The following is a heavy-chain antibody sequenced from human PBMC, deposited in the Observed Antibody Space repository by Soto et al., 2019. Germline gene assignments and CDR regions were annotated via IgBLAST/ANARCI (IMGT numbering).Heavy chain of an antibody. D-gene: IGHD3-22*01. CDR3: ARGLPFRGRDSSGYYYSDYYYGMDV. Sequence: PSETLSLTCTVSGGSISSYYWSWIRQPPGKGLEWIGEINHSGSTNYNPSLKSRVTISVDTSKNQFSLKLSSVTAADTAVYYCARGLPFRGRDSSGYYYSDYYYGMDVWGQGTKVTVSS. J-gene: IGHJ6*02. CDR1: GGSISSYY. CDR2: INHSGST. V-gene: IGHV4-34*01.